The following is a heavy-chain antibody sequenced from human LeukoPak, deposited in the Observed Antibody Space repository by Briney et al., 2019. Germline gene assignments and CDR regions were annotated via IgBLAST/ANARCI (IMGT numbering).Heavy chain of an antibody. CDR2: ISSSSSII. V-gene: IGHV3-21*01. CDR3: ARDLFDDYNLDY. Sequence: GGSLRLSCAASGFTFSSYSRNWVRQAPGKGLEWVSSISSSSSIIYYADSVKGRFTISRDNAKNSLYLQMNSLRAEDTAVYYCARDLFDDYNLDYWGQGTLVTVSS. D-gene: IGHD3-16*01. CDR1: GFTFSSYS. J-gene: IGHJ4*02.